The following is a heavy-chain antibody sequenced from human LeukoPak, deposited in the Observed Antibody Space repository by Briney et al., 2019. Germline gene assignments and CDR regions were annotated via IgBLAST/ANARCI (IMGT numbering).Heavy chain of an antibody. V-gene: IGHV4-39*01. D-gene: IGHD3-16*01. Sequence: QLQLQESGPGLVKPSETLSLTYTVSAGSISSSIYYWGWLRQPPGKGLEFNGHVYYPGSAYFNPSLKSRVTMSVDTSKNQFSLNLSSVTAADTAVYYCARLRGGAWEYFDYWGQGTLVTVSS. CDR2: VYYPGSA. J-gene: IGHJ4*02. CDR1: AGSISSSIYY. CDR3: ARLRGGAWEYFDY.